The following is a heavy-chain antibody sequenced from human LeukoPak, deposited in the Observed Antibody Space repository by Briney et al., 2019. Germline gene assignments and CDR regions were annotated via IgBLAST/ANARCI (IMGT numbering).Heavy chain of an antibody. D-gene: IGHD6-19*01. CDR2: ISAYNGNT. CDR1: GYTFTSYG. CDR3: ARDKAVADPGVYYYYYGMDV. Sequence: GASVKVSCKASGYTFTSYGISWVRQAPGQGLEWMGWISAYNGNTNYAQKLQGRVTMTTDTSTSTAYMELRSLRSDDTAVYYCARDKAVADPGVYYYYYGMDVWGQGTTVTVSS. V-gene: IGHV1-18*01. J-gene: IGHJ6*02.